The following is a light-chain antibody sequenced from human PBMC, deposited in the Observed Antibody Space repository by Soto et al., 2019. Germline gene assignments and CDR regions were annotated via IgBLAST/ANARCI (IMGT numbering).Light chain of an antibody. CDR1: SSDVGGYNY. V-gene: IGLV2-14*01. CDR2: EVS. J-gene: IGLJ1*01. CDR3: SSYTSSSTPCV. Sequence: QSVLTQPASVSGSPGQSITISCTGTSSDVGGYNYVSWYQQHPGKAPKLMIYEVSNRPSGVSNRFSGSKSGNTASLTISGLQAEDEADYYCSSYTSSSTPCVFG.